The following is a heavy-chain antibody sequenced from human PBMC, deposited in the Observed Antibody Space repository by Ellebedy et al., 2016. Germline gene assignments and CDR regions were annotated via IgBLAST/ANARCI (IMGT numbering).Heavy chain of an antibody. CDR1: GFTFNDYN. D-gene: IGHD3-10*01. CDR3: AKDRSGSIDY. V-gene: IGHV3-43*01. J-gene: IGHJ4*02. Sequence: GGSLRLSCAASGFTFNDYNMHWVRQAPGKGLEWVSIISGDGVKTSYADSVKGRFSISRDNSKSSLYLQMNSLRTEDTTLYYCAKDRSGSIDYWGQGTLVTVSS. CDR2: ISGDGVKT.